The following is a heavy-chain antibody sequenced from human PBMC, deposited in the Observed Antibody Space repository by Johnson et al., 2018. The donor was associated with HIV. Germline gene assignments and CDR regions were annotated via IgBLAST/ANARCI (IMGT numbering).Heavy chain of an antibody. CDR2: ISYDGSNK. V-gene: IGHV3-30*04. CDR3: ARGQGGIQLWFDGFDI. Sequence: VQLVESEGGVVQPGRSLRLSCAASGFTFSSYAMHWVRQAPGKGLEWVAVISYDGSNKYYADSVKGLFTISRDNSKNTLYLQMNSLRAEDTAVYYCARGQGGIQLWFDGFDIWGQGTMVTVSS. CDR1: GFTFSSYA. J-gene: IGHJ3*02. D-gene: IGHD5-18*01.